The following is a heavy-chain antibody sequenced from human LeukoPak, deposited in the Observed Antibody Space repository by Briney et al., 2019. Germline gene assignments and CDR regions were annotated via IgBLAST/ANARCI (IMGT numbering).Heavy chain of an antibody. V-gene: IGHV3-74*01. CDR3: AKSGLNRFDQ. J-gene: IGHJ4*02. D-gene: IGHD2-15*01. Sequence: GGSLRLSCAASGFTFSSYWMHWVRQAPGRGLVWVSRINSDGSRTTYADSVKGQFTISRDNSKNTLFLQMNSLRVEDTAVYYCAKSGLNRFDQWGQGTLVTVSS. CDR1: GFTFSSYW. CDR2: INSDGSRT.